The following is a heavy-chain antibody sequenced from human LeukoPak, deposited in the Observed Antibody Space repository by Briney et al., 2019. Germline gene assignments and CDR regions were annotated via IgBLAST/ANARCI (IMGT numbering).Heavy chain of an antibody. CDR3: ARTFGDSSTWPQGTDY. V-gene: IGHV3-21*04. Sequence: GGSLRLSCAASGFTFSSYSMNWVRQAPGKGLEWVSSISSSSSYIYYADSVKGRFTISRDNAKNSLYLQMNSLRAEDTAVYYCARTFGDSSTWPQGTDYWGQGTLVTVSS. CDR2: ISSSSSYI. CDR1: GFTFSSYS. J-gene: IGHJ4*02. D-gene: IGHD6-13*01.